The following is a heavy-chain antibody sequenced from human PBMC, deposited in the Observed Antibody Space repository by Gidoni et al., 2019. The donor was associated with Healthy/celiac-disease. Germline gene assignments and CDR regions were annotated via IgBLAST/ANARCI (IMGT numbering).Heavy chain of an antibody. CDR2: MSGSGGST. J-gene: IGHJ6*02. CDR3: AKDTSGLPLNGMDV. Sequence: EVQLLESGGGLVQPGGSLSLSCAASGFPFRSYAMSWVRQAPGKGLGWVSAMSGSGGSTYYADSVKGRFTISRDNSKNTLYLQMNSLRAEDTAVYYCAKDTSGLPLNGMDVGGQGTTVTVSS. D-gene: IGHD3-3*01. CDR1: GFPFRSYA. V-gene: IGHV3-23*01.